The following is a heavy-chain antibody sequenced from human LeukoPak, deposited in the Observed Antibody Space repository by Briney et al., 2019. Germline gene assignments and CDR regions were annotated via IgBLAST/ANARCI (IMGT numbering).Heavy chain of an antibody. CDR3: ARADGTGGPYDY. D-gene: IGHD3/OR15-3a*01. CDR2: IYSGGST. Sequence: GGSLRLSCAVSGFTVSSNYMSWVRQAPGKELEWVSVIYSGGSTHYADSVKGRFTIPRDNSKNTLFLQMNSLRAEDTAVYYCARADGTGGPYDYWGQGTLVTVSS. V-gene: IGHV3-53*01. CDR1: GFTVSSNY. J-gene: IGHJ4*02.